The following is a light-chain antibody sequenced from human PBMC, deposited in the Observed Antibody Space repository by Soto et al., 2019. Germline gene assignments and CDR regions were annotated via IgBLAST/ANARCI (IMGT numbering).Light chain of an antibody. V-gene: IGKV3-15*01. Sequence: EIVMTQSPATLSVSPGERATLSCRASQSVSSNLAWYQQKPGQAPRLLIYGPSTRATGIPARFSGSGSGTDFTLTISSLQSEDFAVYYCQQYNNWPRTFGQGTKVEI. CDR2: GPS. CDR1: QSVSSN. J-gene: IGKJ1*01. CDR3: QQYNNWPRT.